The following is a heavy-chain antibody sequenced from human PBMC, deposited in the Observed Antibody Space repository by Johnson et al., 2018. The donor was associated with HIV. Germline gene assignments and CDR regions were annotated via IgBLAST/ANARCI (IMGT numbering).Heavy chain of an antibody. CDR2: INWDGGST. J-gene: IGHJ3*02. V-gene: IGHV3-20*04. D-gene: IGHD1-26*01. Sequence: EVQLVESGGGVVQPGRSLRLSCAASGFTFDDYGMTWVRQAPGKGLEWVSGINWDGGSTSYADSVKGRFTISRDNAKTSLYLQVNSLGAEDTALYYCAREVSLRVGATLPPSYAFDIWGQGTLVSVSS. CDR1: GFTFDDYG. CDR3: AREVSLRVGATLPPSYAFDI.